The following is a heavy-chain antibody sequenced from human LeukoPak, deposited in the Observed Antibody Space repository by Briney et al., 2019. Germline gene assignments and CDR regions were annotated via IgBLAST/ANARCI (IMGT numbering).Heavy chain of an antibody. V-gene: IGHV1-46*01. CDR2: INTSGGSR. D-gene: IGHD6-19*01. Sequence: GASVKVSCKGAGYTFTSYYMHWVRQPPAQGIEWMGLINTSGGSRSNAQKVQGRGTITMDTSTSTVYMELSSLRSEDTAVYYCARDVGRGSGNFDYWGQGTLVTVSS. J-gene: IGHJ4*02. CDR1: GYTFTSYY. CDR3: ARDVGRGSGNFDY.